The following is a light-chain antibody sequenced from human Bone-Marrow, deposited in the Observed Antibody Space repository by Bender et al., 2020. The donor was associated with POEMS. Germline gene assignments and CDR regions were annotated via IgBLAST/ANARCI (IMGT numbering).Light chain of an antibody. V-gene: IGLV3-21*02. J-gene: IGLJ2*01. CDR2: DNS. CDR3: QVWDSITDRAV. CDR1: NIEGKS. Sequence: SYEVTQPLSVSVALGQTATISCGGTNIEGKSVHWYQQRPGQAPVLVVYDNSGRPSGIPERFSGSNSGDTATLTISRVEAGDEADYYCQVWDSITDRAVFGGGTKLTVL.